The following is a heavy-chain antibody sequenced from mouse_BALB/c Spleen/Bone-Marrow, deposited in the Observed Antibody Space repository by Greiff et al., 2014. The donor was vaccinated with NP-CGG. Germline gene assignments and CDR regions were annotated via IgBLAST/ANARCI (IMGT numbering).Heavy chain of an antibody. V-gene: IGHV1-18*01. J-gene: IGHJ2*01. CDR1: GYSFTGYT. Sequence: EVKLQESGPELVMPGASMKISCKASGYSFTGYTMNWVKQSHGKNLEWIGLINPNSGGTSYNQKFKGKATLNVDKSSSTAYMELLSLTSEDSAVYYCARTAYFYGRGYFDYWGQGTTLTVSS. CDR3: ARTAYFYGRGYFDY. CDR2: INPNSGGT. D-gene: IGHD1-1*01.